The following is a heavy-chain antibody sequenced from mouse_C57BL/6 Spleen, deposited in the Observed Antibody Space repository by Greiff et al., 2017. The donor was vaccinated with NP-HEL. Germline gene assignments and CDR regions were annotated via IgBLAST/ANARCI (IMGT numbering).Heavy chain of an antibody. CDR2: IDPSDSYT. CDR1: GYTFTSYW. J-gene: IGHJ4*01. Sequence: QVQLQQSGAELVMPGASVKLSCKASGYTFTSYWMHWVKQRPGQGLEWIGEIDPSDSYTNYNQKFKGKSTLTVDKSSSTAYMQLSSLTSEDSAVYYCARSATAGAMDYWGQGTSVTVSS. CDR3: ARSATAGAMDY. V-gene: IGHV1-69*01. D-gene: IGHD1-2*01.